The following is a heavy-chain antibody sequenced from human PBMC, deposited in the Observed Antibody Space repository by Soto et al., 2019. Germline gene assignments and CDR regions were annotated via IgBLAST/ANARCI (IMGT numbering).Heavy chain of an antibody. CDR2: SATYNGNT. CDR1: GYIFTMYG. J-gene: IGHJ4*02. Sequence: GASVKVSCKASGYIFTMYGIIWVRQAPGQGLEYMGWSATYNGNTNYARKFQGRVTMTTDTSTNTAYMELRSLTYDDTAVYYCARRLDYGDYWGQGTPATVSS. CDR3: ARRLDYGDY. V-gene: IGHV1-18*01.